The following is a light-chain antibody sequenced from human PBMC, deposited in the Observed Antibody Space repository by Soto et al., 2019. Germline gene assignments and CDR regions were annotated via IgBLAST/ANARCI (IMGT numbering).Light chain of an antibody. Sequence: QSVLTQPPSASGTPGQRVTMSCSGRSSNVGSNFVYWYQQLPETAPRLLIYRNDQRPSGVPDRFSASKSATSASLAITGLRSEDEAEYFRAAWDDTLATLVFGAGTKLTVL. CDR2: RND. J-gene: IGLJ2*01. CDR3: AAWDDTLATLV. V-gene: IGLV1-47*01. CDR1: SSNVGSNF.